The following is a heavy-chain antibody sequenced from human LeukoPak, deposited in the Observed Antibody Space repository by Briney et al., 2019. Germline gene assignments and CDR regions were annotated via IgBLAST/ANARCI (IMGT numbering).Heavy chain of an antibody. Sequence: GASVKVSCKASGGTFSSYAISWVRQAPGQGLEWMGWISAYNGNTNYAQKLQGRVTMTTDTSTSTAYMEPRSLRSDDTAVYYCARDYGGSSPFDYWGQGTLVTVSS. D-gene: IGHD4-23*01. V-gene: IGHV1-18*01. CDR1: GGTFSSYA. CDR2: ISAYNGNT. J-gene: IGHJ4*02. CDR3: ARDYGGSSPFDY.